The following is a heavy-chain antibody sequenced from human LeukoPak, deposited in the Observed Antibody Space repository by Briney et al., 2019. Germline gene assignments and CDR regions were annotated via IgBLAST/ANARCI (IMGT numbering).Heavy chain of an antibody. V-gene: IGHV3-48*03. Sequence: GGSLRLSCAASGFTFSSYEMNWVRQAPGKGLEWVSYISSSGSTIYYADSVKGRFTISRDNAKNSLYLQMNSLRAEDTAVYYCARGGGYGYYTHVDYWGQGTLVTVSS. CDR2: ISSSGSTI. CDR1: GFTFSSYE. D-gene: IGHD5-18*01. J-gene: IGHJ4*02. CDR3: ARGGGYGYYTHVDY.